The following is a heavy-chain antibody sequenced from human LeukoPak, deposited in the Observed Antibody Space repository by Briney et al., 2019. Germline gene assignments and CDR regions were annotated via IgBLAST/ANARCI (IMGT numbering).Heavy chain of an antibody. D-gene: IGHD6-13*01. CDR2: ISWNGRST. Sequence: PGGSLRLSCAASGFTLSSYSMNWVRQAPGKGLEWVSGISWNGRSTGYADSVKGRFTISRDNAKNSLFLQMNSLRAEDTAVYYCARVWSPPYTSSWPYYFDYWGQGILVTVSS. J-gene: IGHJ4*02. V-gene: IGHV3-20*04. CDR3: ARVWSPPYTSSWPYYFDY. CDR1: GFTLSSYS.